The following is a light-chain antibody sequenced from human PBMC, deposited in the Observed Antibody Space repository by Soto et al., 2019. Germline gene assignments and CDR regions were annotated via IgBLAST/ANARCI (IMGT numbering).Light chain of an antibody. CDR2: GAF. Sequence: EIVLSNSPGTLSLSPGEGATLSCRASQSVSSSYLAWYQQKPGQAPRLLIYGAFTRATGIPARFSGSGSGTEFTLTIISLQSVDFAVYSCQQYTNWPWTFGQGTKVDIK. CDR3: QQYTNWPWT. CDR1: QSVSSSY. J-gene: IGKJ1*01. V-gene: IGKV3-15*01.